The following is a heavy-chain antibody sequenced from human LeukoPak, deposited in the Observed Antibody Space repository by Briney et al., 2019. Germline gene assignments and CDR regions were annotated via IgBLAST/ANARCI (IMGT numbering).Heavy chain of an antibody. CDR2: INPSGGST. V-gene: IGHV1-46*01. CDR1: GYTSTSYY. CDR3: ARTSSGWYPDFDY. J-gene: IGHJ4*02. D-gene: IGHD6-19*01. Sequence: GASVKVSCXASGYTSTSYYMHWVRLAPGQGLEWMGIINPSGGSTSYAQKFQGRVTMTRDTSTSTVYMELSSLRSEDTAVYYCARTSSGWYPDFDYWGQGTLVTVSS.